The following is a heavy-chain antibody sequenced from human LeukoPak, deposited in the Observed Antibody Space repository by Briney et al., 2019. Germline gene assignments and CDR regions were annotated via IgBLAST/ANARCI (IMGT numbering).Heavy chain of an antibody. CDR1: GYTFTSHY. CDR2: VNPSGGST. D-gene: IGHD6-19*01. Sequence: APVKVSCKASGYTFTSHYIHWVRQAPGQGLEWMGTVNPSGGSTRYAQKFQGRVTMTRDKSTSTVYMELSSLRSEDTAVYYCAREGRAWLVYVYWGQGTLVTVSS. J-gene: IGHJ4*02. V-gene: IGHV1-46*01. CDR3: AREGRAWLVYVY.